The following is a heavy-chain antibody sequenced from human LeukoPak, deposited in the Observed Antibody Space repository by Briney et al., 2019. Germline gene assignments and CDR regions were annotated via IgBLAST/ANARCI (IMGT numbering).Heavy chain of an antibody. V-gene: IGHV3-74*01. Sequence: PGGSLRLSCAASGFTFSSYWMHWVRQAPGKGLVWVSRINSDGSSTSYADSVKGRFTISRDNAKNTLYLQMNSLRAEDTAVYYCARGFLSYGSGSYGDYWGQGTLVTVSS. CDR2: INSDGSST. CDR1: GFTFSSYW. J-gene: IGHJ4*02. CDR3: ARGFLSYGSGSYGDY. D-gene: IGHD3-10*01.